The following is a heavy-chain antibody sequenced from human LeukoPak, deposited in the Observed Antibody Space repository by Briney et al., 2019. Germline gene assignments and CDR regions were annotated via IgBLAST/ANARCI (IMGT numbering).Heavy chain of an antibody. J-gene: IGHJ4*02. V-gene: IGHV3-30*18. Sequence: PGGSLRLSCAASGFTFSSYGMHWVRQAPGKGLERVAVISYDGSNKYYADSVKGRFTISRDNSKNTLYLQMNSLRAEDTAVYYCAKAFAFVGANFFDYWGQGTLVTVSS. CDR1: GFTFSSYG. D-gene: IGHD1-26*01. CDR3: AKAFAFVGANFFDY. CDR2: ISYDGSNK.